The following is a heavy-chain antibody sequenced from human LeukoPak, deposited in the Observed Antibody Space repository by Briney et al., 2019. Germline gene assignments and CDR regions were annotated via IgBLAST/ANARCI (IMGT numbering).Heavy chain of an antibody. CDR2: IHPNSGGT. V-gene: IGHV1-2*02. Sequence: GASVKVSCTASGYTFTGYYMHWVRQAPGQGLQWMGWIHPNSGGTNYAQKFQGRVTMTRDMSTSTVYMELSSLRSEDTAVYYCARGSSGWYCPDWGRGALVTVFS. CDR3: ARGSSGWYCPD. J-gene: IGHJ4*02. CDR1: GYTFTGYY. D-gene: IGHD6-19*01.